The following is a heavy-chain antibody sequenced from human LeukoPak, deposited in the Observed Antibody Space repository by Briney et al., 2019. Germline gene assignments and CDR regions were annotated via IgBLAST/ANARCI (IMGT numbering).Heavy chain of an antibody. CDR2: INGSGGST. CDR3: AKERLTTTTFDS. V-gene: IGHV3-23*01. CDR1: GFTFSTYA. Sequence: GGSLRLSCAASGFTFSTYAMSWVRQAPGKGLEWVSLINGSGGSTNYADSVKGRFTISRDNCKNTLSLQMNSLRAEDTALYYCAKERLTTTTFDSWGRGTLVTVSS. D-gene: IGHD4-11*01. J-gene: IGHJ4*02.